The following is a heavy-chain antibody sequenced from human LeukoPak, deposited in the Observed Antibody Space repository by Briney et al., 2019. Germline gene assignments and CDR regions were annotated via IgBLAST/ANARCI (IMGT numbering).Heavy chain of an antibody. CDR1: GASFSGYY. CDR3: AIATEGWFDP. Sequence: PSETLSLTCAVYGASFSGYYWSWIRQPPGKGLEWIGEINHSGSTNYNPSLKSRVTISVDTSKHQFSLNLSSVTAADTAVYYCAIATEGWFDPWGQGTLVTVSS. J-gene: IGHJ5*02. V-gene: IGHV4-34*01. D-gene: IGHD4-11*01. CDR2: INHSGST.